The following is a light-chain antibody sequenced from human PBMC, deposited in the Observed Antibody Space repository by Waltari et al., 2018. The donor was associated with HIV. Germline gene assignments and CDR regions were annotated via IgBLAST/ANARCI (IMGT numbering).Light chain of an antibody. CDR2: DVT. J-gene: IGLJ3*02. V-gene: IGLV2-11*01. Sequence: QSALTQPRSVSGSPGQSVTISCTGTSSDVGGFNYVSWYQQYPGRAPKLMIYDVTKRPSGVPDRFSGSKSGTSASLAISGLQSEDEADYYCAAWDDSLNGWVFGGGTKLTVL. CDR1: SSDVGGFNY. CDR3: AAWDDSLNGWV.